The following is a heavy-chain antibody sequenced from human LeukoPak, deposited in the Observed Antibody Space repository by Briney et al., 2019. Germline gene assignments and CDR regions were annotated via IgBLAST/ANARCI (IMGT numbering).Heavy chain of an antibody. Sequence: PSETLSLTCAVYGGSFSGYYWSWIRQPPGKGLEWIGEINHSGSTNYNPSLKSRVTISVDTSKNQFSLKLSSVTAADTAVYYCAGSLRLSGLVDYWGQGTLVTVSS. D-gene: IGHD6-19*01. V-gene: IGHV4-34*01. CDR1: GGSFSGYY. J-gene: IGHJ4*02. CDR2: INHSGST. CDR3: AGSLRLSGLVDY.